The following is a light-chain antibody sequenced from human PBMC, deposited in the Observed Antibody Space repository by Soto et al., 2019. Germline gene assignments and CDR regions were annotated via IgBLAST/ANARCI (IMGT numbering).Light chain of an antibody. CDR1: SSNIGSNY. J-gene: IGLJ1*01. Sequence: QSVLTQPPSASGTPGQRVTISCSGSSSNIGSNYVCWYQQLPGTAPKLFIYRDNQRPSGVPDRFSGSKSGTSASLAISGLRSEDEADYYCAAWDDSLSGRYVFGTGTKVTVL. CDR2: RDN. V-gene: IGLV1-47*01. CDR3: AAWDDSLSGRYV.